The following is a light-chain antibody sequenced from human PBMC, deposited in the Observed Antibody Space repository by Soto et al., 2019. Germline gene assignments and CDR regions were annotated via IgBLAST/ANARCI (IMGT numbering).Light chain of an antibody. CDR2: EVS. CDR1: SSDVGGYNY. J-gene: IGLJ1*01. V-gene: IGLV2-8*01. CDR3: RSYAGSNNYV. Sequence: QSALTQPSSASGSPGPSVTISCTGTSSDVGGYNYVSWYQQHPGKAPKLMIYEVSKRPSGVPDRFSGSKSGNTASLTVSGLQAEDEADYYCRSYAGSNNYVFGTGTKVTVL.